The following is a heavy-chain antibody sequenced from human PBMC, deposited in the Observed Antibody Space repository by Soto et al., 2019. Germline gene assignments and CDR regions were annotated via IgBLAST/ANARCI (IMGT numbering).Heavy chain of an antibody. CDR2: IYSGGST. CDR3: AKDGGVRGLNDAFDI. Sequence: LRLSCAASGFTFSSYAMHWVRQAPGKGLEWVSVIYSGGSTYYADSVKGRFTISRDNSKNTLYLQMNSLRAEDTAVYYCAKDGGVRGLNDAFDIWGQGTMVTVSS. V-gene: IGHV3-66*01. CDR1: GFTFSSYA. D-gene: IGHD3-10*01. J-gene: IGHJ3*02.